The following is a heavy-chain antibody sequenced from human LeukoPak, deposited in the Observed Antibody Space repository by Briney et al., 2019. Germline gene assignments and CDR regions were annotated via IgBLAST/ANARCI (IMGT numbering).Heavy chain of an antibody. D-gene: IGHD3-3*01. CDR2: ISSSSSYI. Sequence: GGSLRLSCAASGFTFSSYSMNWVRQAPGKGLEWVSPISSSSSYIYYADSVKGRFTISRDNAKNSLYLQMNSLRAEDTAVYYCARDEVGGGYYDFWSGYYWFDYWGQGALVTVSS. J-gene: IGHJ4*02. CDR3: ARDEVGGGYYDFWSGYYWFDY. V-gene: IGHV3-21*01. CDR1: GFTFSSYS.